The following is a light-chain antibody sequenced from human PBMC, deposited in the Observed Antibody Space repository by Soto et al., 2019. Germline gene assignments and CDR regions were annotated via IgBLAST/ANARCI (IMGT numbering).Light chain of an antibody. Sequence: DIQMTQSPSRLSASVGDRFTITCLASQSIGYWLAWYQQKAGKAPNLLIYPASTLETGVPSRFRGSGYGTEFTLTIASLQPDDSESYYCQQYNSFSMAFGRGTKVDIK. CDR2: PAS. V-gene: IGKV1-5*01. CDR3: QQYNSFSMA. CDR1: QSIGYW. J-gene: IGKJ1*01.